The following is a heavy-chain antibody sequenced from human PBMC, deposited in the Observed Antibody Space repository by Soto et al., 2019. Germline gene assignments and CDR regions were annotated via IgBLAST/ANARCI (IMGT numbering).Heavy chain of an antibody. CDR2: IQFDGSNE. D-gene: IGHD3-10*01. CDR1: GFTFSSYG. J-gene: IGHJ4*02. Sequence: QVQLVESGGGVVQPGTSLRLSCTASGFTFSSYGMHWVRQAPGKGLEWVAVIQFDGSNEYYIDSVRGRFAISRDNSKNTLYVQMGCLRPEDTAVYFCAKDRLRWFGEPTCFDSWGQGTVVTVSS. CDR3: AKDRLRWFGEPTCFDS. V-gene: IGHV3-30*18.